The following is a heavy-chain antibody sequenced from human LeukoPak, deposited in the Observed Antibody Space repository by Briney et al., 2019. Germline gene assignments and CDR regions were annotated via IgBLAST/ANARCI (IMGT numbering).Heavy chain of an antibody. CDR3: AGVQRTMVRGVINGYYYYYMDV. CDR1: GYTFTSYD. Sequence: GASVKVSCKASGYTFTSYDINWVRQATGQGLEWMGWMNPNSGNTGYAQKFQGRVTMTRNTSISTAYMELSSLRSEDTAVYYCAGVQRTMVRGVINGYYYYYMDVWGKGTTVTISS. J-gene: IGHJ6*03. CDR2: MNPNSGNT. V-gene: IGHV1-8*01. D-gene: IGHD3-10*01.